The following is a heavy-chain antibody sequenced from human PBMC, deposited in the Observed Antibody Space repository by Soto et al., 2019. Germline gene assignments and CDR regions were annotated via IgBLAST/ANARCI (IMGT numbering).Heavy chain of an antibody. J-gene: IGHJ4*02. Sequence: QVQLQESGPGLVKPSETLALTCTVSGGSISSYYWSWIRQSPGKGLEWIGYISYRGSTKYNPSLNARVTISVDTSNNQFSLNLSSVPAANTAMYYCARGGGDKAMAGYYWGQRTLVTLSS. CDR2: ISYRGST. CDR1: GGSISSYY. D-gene: IGHD5-18*01. V-gene: IGHV4-59*03. CDR3: ARGGGDKAMAGYY.